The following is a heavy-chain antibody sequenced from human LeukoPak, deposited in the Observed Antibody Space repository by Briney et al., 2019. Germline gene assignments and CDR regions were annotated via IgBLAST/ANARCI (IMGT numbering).Heavy chain of an antibody. CDR2: MNPNSGNT. Sequence: ASVKVSCKASGYTFTSYDINWVRQATGQGLEWMGWMNPNSGNTGYAQKFQGRVTITRNTSISTAYMELSSLRSEDTAVYYCARRIVGAVNWFDPWGQGTLVTVSS. CDR1: GYTFTSYD. D-gene: IGHD1-26*01. J-gene: IGHJ5*02. CDR3: ARRIVGAVNWFDP. V-gene: IGHV1-8*03.